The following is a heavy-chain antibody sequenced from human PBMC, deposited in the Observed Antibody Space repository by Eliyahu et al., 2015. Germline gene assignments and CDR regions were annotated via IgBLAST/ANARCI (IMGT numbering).Heavy chain of an antibody. V-gene: IGHV3-30*02. CDR1: XFPFSNYG. CDR2: IHYDESNR. CDR3: AKVEWGTLYGFVV. Sequence: QVQLVESGGGVVQPGGSLRLXXXXSXFPFSNYGMHWVRQAPGKGLEWVTFIHYDESNRHYADSVKGRFTVSRDNSKSTLYLQMNSLRAEDTAVYYCAKVEWGTLYGFVVWGQGTTVIVSS. J-gene: IGHJ6*02. D-gene: IGHD1-14*01.